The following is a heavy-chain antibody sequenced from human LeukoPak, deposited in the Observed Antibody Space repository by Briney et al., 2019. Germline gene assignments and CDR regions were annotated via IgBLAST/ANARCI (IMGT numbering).Heavy chain of an antibody. Sequence: GGALRLSCAHSGVTFCSYRMNWVRQAPGEGLGRRSYICSGGNTIYSADSVKGRFTISRDNTKNSLYLQMNTLRAEDTAVYYCARDNGYWYFDLWGRGTLVTVSS. J-gene: IGHJ2*01. CDR1: GVTFCSYR. V-gene: IGHV3-48*01. CDR3: ARDNGYWYFDL. CDR2: ICSGGNTI.